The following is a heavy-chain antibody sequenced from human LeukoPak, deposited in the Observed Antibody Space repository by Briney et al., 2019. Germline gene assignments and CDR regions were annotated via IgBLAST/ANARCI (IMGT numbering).Heavy chain of an antibody. Sequence: GESLKISCKDSEYYFTSSWIGWVRQMPGKGLEWMGLFYPGDSETRYSPSFQGQVTISADKSISTAYLQWSSLKASDSAMYYCARGSSGWYYWFDTWGQGTLVTVSS. CDR3: ARGSSGWYYWFDT. CDR1: EYYFTSSW. J-gene: IGHJ5*01. CDR2: FYPGDSET. D-gene: IGHD6-19*01. V-gene: IGHV5-51*01.